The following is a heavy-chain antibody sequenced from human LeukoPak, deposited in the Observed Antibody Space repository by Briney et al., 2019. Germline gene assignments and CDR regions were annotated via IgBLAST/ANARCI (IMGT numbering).Heavy chain of an antibody. Sequence: SETLSLTCTVSGGSISSYYWSWIRQPPGKVLEWIGYIYYSGSTNYNPSLKSRVTISVDTSKNQFSLKLSSVTAADTAVYYCAREPPYYDFWGGSFDYWGQGTLVTVSS. D-gene: IGHD3-3*01. CDR2: IYYSGST. V-gene: IGHV4-59*01. J-gene: IGHJ4*02. CDR1: GGSISSYY. CDR3: AREPPYYDFWGGSFDY.